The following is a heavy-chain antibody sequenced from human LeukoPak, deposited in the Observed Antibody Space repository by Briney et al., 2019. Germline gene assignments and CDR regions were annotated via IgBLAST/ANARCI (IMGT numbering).Heavy chain of an antibody. D-gene: IGHD6-13*01. CDR3: ARDSVYSGSWYEVDY. CDR2: INSNSGGT. J-gene: IGHJ4*02. V-gene: IGHV1-2*04. CDR1: GYTFTGYY. Sequence: GASVKVSCKASGYTFTGYYMHWVRQAPGQGLEWMGWINSNSGGTNYAQKFQGWVTMTRDTSISTAYMELSRLRSDDTAVYYCARDSVYSGSWYEVDYWGQGTLVTVSS.